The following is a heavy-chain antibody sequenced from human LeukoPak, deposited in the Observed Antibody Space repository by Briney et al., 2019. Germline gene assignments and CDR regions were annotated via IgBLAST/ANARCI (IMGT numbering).Heavy chain of an antibody. V-gene: IGHV4-39*07. CDR3: ARDRDLAAAGTERGFDP. Sequence: SETLSLTCTVSSGSISTSNYYWGWIRQPPGKGLEWIGSIYYSGSTYYNPSLKSRVTISVDTSKNQFSLKLSSVTAADTAVYYCARDRDLAAAGTERGFDPWGQGTLVTVSS. CDR2: IYYSGST. CDR1: SGSISTSNYY. D-gene: IGHD6-13*01. J-gene: IGHJ5*02.